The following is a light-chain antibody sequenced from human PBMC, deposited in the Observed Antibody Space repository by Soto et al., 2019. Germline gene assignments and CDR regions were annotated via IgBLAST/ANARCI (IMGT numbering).Light chain of an antibody. CDR1: QSLTNNY. J-gene: IGKJ4*01. CDR3: QQYGSSLPVT. Sequence: EIVLTQSPGTLSLSPGERATLSCRASQSLTNNYLAWYQQKPGQAPRLLLYAASSRATGIPDRFSGSGSETDFTLNISRLEPEDFAVYYCQQYGSSLPVTFGGGTNVEIK. V-gene: IGKV3-20*01. CDR2: AAS.